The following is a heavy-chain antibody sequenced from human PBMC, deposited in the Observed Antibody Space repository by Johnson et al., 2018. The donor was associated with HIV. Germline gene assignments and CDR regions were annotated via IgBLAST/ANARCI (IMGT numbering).Heavy chain of an antibody. J-gene: IGHJ3*02. Sequence: VQLVESGGGLVQPGGSLRLSCAASGFTFSSYDMHWVRQATGKGLEWVSAIGTAGDTYYPGSVKGRFTISRENAKNSLYLQMNSLRAGDTAVYYCARGGAAAGCAFEIWGQGTRVTVSS. D-gene: IGHD6-13*01. V-gene: IGHV3-13*01. CDR3: ARGGAAAGCAFEI. CDR2: IGTAGDT. CDR1: GFTFSSYD.